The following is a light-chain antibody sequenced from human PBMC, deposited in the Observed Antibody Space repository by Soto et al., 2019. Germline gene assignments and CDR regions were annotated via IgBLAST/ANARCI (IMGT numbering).Light chain of an antibody. CDR3: QQYYSYPLP. J-gene: IGKJ4*01. Sequence: AIRMTQSPSSFSASTGDRVTITCRASQGISSYLAWYQQIPGKAPKLLIYAASTLQSGVPSRFSGSGSGTDFTLTISCLQSEDFATYYCQQYYSYPLPFGGGTKVEIK. V-gene: IGKV1-8*01. CDR2: AAS. CDR1: QGISSY.